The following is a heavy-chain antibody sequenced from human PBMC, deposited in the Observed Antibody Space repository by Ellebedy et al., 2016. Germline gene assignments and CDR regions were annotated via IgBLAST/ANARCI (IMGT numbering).Heavy chain of an antibody. CDR3: ARDLTFAKYYYYGMDV. V-gene: IGHV1-69*06. Sequence: SVKVSXXASGGTFGSYAFSWVRQAPGQGPEWMGGIIPIFDTVNYSQKFQGRVTITADKSTSIVYMELSSLRSEDTAVFYCARDLTFAKYYYYGMDVWGQGTTVTVSS. D-gene: IGHD3-16*01. CDR1: GGTFGSYA. J-gene: IGHJ6*02. CDR2: IIPIFDTV.